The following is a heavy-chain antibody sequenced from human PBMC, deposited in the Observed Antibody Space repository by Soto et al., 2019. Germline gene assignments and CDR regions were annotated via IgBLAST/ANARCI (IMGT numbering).Heavy chain of an antibody. V-gene: IGHV1-2*04. CDR1: GYTFTGYY. CDR2: TNPNSGGT. D-gene: IGHD6-13*01. CDR3: ARSPAGTDSYFDY. Sequence: ALVKVSCKASGYTFTGYYMHWVRQAPGQGLEWMGWTNPNSGGTNYAQKFQGWVTMTRDTSISTAYMELSRLRSDDTAVHYCARSPAGTDSYFDYWGQGTLVTVSS. J-gene: IGHJ4*02.